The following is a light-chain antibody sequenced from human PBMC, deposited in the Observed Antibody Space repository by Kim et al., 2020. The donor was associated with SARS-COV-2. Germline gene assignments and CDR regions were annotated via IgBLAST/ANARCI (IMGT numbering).Light chain of an antibody. CDR3: QVWDSSSDHRV. J-gene: IGLJ3*02. CDR2: YGS. V-gene: IGLV3-21*04. CDR1: NIGRKS. Sequence: APGKTARITCGGNNIGRKSVHWYQQKPGQAPVLVIYYGSDRPSGIPERFSGSNSGNTATLTISRVEAGDEADYYCQVWDSSSDHRVFGGGTQLTVL.